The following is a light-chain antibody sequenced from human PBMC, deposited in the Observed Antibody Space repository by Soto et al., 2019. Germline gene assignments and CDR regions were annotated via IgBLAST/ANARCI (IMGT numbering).Light chain of an antibody. CDR3: SSYAGSNNYVV. V-gene: IGLV2-8*01. CDR1: SSDVGGYNY. CDR2: EVS. Sequence: QSALTQPPSASGSPGQSVTISCTGTSSDVGGYNYVSWYQQHPGKDPKLMIYEVSSRPSGVPDRFSGSKSGNTASLTVSGLQADDEADYYCSSYAGSNNYVVFGGGTTVTVL. J-gene: IGLJ2*01.